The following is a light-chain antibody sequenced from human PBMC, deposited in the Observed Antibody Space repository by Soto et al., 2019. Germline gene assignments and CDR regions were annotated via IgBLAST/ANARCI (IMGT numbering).Light chain of an antibody. CDR2: EVS. Sequence: QSALTQPPSASGSSGQSVTISCTGTSSDVADYNYVSWYQQYPGKAPKLMIYEVSKRPSGVPDRFSGSKSGNTASLTVSGLQAEDEADYYCSSYAGSNNWVFGGGTKVTVL. J-gene: IGLJ3*02. CDR3: SSYAGSNNWV. CDR1: SSDVADYNY. V-gene: IGLV2-8*01.